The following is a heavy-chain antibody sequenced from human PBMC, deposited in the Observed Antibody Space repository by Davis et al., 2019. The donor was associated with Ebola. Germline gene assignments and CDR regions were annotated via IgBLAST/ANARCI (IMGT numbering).Heavy chain of an antibody. CDR2: IRSKANSYAT. CDR3: TSQIVGARGGDY. D-gene: IGHD1-26*01. CDR1: GFTFSGSA. V-gene: IGHV3-73*01. J-gene: IGHJ4*02. Sequence: GESLKISCAASGFTFSGSAMHWVRQASGKGLEWVGRIRSKANSYATAYAASVKGRFTISRDDSKNTAYLQMNSLKTEDTAVYYRTSQIVGARGGDYWGQGTLVTVSS.